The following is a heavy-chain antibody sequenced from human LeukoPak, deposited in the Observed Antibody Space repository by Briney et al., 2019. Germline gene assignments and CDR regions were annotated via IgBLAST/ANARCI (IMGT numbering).Heavy chain of an antibody. CDR1: GFTFSSYS. V-gene: IGHV3-48*04. Sequence: GGSLRLSCAASGFTFSSYSMNWVRQAPGKGLEWVSYISSSSSTIYYADSVKGRFTISRDNAKNSLYLQMNSLRAEDTAVYYCAREEGYYGSGSPNDAFDIWGQGTMVTVSS. CDR3: AREEGYYGSGSPNDAFDI. D-gene: IGHD3-10*01. J-gene: IGHJ3*02. CDR2: ISSSSSTI.